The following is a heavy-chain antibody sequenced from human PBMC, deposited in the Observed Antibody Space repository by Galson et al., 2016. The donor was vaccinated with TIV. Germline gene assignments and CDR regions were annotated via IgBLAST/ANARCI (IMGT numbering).Heavy chain of an antibody. J-gene: IGHJ4*02. CDR3: ARDGEVGSSDYDH. CDR2: INPSGGST. Sequence: SVKVSCMASGYTFTGYFIHWVRQAPGQGLEWMGIINPSGGSTSYAQKFQGRVTMTRVTSTSTVYMELSSLRSEDTAVYYCARDGEVGSSDYDHWGQGTLVSVSS. CDR1: GYTFTGYF. V-gene: IGHV1-46*01. D-gene: IGHD3-22*01.